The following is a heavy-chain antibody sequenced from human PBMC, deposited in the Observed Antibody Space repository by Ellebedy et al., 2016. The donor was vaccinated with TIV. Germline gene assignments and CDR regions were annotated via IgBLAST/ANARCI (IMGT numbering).Heavy chain of an antibody. D-gene: IGHD3-16*02. CDR3: VNYVWGSYRFDY. CDR1: GLTFSDYY. CDR2: ISSSGSTI. J-gene: IGHJ4*02. V-gene: IGHV3-11*01. Sequence: GGSLRLXCAASGLTFSDYYMSWIRQAPGKGLEWVSYISSSGSTIYYADSVKGRFTISRDNAKNSLYLQMNSLRAEDTAVYYCVNYVWGSYRFDYWGQGTLVTVSS.